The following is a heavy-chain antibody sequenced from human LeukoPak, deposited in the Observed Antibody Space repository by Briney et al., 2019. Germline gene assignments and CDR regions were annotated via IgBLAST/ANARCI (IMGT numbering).Heavy chain of an antibody. CDR2: ISADGSEK. CDR3: AKGVRGVIAYCFDY. J-gene: IGHJ4*02. V-gene: IGHV3-30*18. CDR1: GFTFSSYV. Sequence: SGGSLRLSCAASGFTFSSYVMHWVRQAPGKGLQWVAVISADGSEKYYADSAKGRFTISRDNSKNQVYLQMNRLRAEDTAVYYCAKGVRGVIAYCFDYWGQGTLVTVSS. D-gene: IGHD3-10*01.